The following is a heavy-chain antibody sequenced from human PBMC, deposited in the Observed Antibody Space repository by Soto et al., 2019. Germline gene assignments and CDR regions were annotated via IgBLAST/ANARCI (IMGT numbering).Heavy chain of an antibody. J-gene: IGHJ4*02. CDR3: AKDLWYASGWYYFDY. Sequence: GGSLRLSCAASGVTFSSYAMSWVRQAPGKGLEWVSGITSSGGSTDYADSVKGRFTISRDNSKNTLHLQMNSLRAEDTAVYYCAKDLWYASGWYYFDYWGQGTLVTVSS. D-gene: IGHD6-13*01. CDR2: ITSSGGST. V-gene: IGHV3-23*01. CDR1: GVTFSSYA.